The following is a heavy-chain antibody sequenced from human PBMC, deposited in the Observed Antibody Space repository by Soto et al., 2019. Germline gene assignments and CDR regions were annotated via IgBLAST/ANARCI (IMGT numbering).Heavy chain of an antibody. CDR3: AKHLSNGSPDY. CDR1: GFTFSSYA. J-gene: IGHJ4*02. V-gene: IGHV3-23*01. D-gene: IGHD2-15*01. Sequence: EVQLLESGGALVQPGGSLSLPCAASGFTFSSYAMSWVAQAPGKGLGGVSLLSGSGGGTYYANSVKGRFTISRDNSKNTLYLQMNSLRAEDTAVFYCAKHLSNGSPDYWGQGTLVTVSS. CDR2: LSGSGGGT.